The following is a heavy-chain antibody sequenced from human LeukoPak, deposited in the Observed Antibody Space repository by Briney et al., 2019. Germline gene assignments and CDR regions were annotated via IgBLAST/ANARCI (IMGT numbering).Heavy chain of an antibody. Sequence: SETLSLTCTVSGGSVSGYYWSWIRQPPGKGLEWIGYIYYIGNTNYNPSLTRRVTMSVDTSKNQFSLRLTTVTAADTAVYYCARFSRTASSVIYYLDYWGQGTLVTVSP. D-gene: IGHD3-22*01. V-gene: IGHV4-59*02. CDR2: IYYIGNT. CDR1: GGSVSGYY. CDR3: ARFSRTASSVIYYLDY. J-gene: IGHJ4*02.